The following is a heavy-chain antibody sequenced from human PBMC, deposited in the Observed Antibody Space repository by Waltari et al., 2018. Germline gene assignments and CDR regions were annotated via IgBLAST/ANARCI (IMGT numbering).Heavy chain of an antibody. CDR2: IYWNDDK. J-gene: IGHJ5*02. D-gene: IGHD3-3*01. CDR1: GFSPSTSGVG. CDR3: AHSRVGLWYYDLWSGYPSGWFDP. Sequence: QITLKESGPTLVKPTQTLTLTCTFSGFSPSTSGVGVGWIRQPPGKALEWLALIYWNDDKRYSPSLKSRLTITNATSKNQVVLTMTTMDPVDTATYYCAHSRVGLWYYDLWSGYPSGWFDPWGQGTLVTVSS. V-gene: IGHV2-5*01.